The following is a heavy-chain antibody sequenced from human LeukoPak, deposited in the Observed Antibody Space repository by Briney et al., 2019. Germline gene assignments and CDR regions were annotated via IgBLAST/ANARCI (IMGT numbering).Heavy chain of an antibody. CDR2: IYYSGST. J-gene: IGHJ4*02. Sequence: SETLSLTCTVSGGSISSSSYYWGWIRQPPGKGLEWIGSIYYSGSTYYNPSLKSRVTISVDTSKNQFSLKLSSVTAADTAVYYCARGIFDYYDSSGYYFDYWGQGTLVTVSS. D-gene: IGHD3-22*01. CDR3: ARGIFDYYDSSGYYFDY. V-gene: IGHV4-39*07. CDR1: GGSISSSSYY.